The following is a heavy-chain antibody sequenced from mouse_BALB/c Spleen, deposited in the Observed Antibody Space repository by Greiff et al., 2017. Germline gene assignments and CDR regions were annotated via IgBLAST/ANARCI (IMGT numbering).Heavy chain of an antibody. J-gene: IGHJ3*01. D-gene: IGHD2-4*01. Sequence: VQLHQSGAELAKPGASVKMSCKASGYTFTSYWMHWVKQRPGQGLEWIGYINPSTGYTEYNQKFKDKATLTADKSSSTAYMQLSSLTSEDSAVYYCARSDPYDYPAYWGQGTLVTVSA. CDR3: ARSDPYDYPAY. CDR2: INPSTGYT. CDR1: GYTFTSYW. V-gene: IGHV1-7*01.